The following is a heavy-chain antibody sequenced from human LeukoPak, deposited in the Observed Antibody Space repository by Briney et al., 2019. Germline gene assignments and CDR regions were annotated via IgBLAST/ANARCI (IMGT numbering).Heavy chain of an antibody. V-gene: IGHV4-30-4*08. CDR3: ARTSRVIAARPSDY. CDR1: GGSISNSDYY. J-gene: IGHJ4*02. CDR2: IYYTGTT. Sequence: SETLSLTCTVSGGSISNSDYYWTCIRQPPGKGLEWIGYIYYTGTTYYNPSLKSRVTISVDTSNKQFSLKLSSVTAADTAVYYCARTSRVIAARPSDYWGQGTLVTVSS. D-gene: IGHD6-6*01.